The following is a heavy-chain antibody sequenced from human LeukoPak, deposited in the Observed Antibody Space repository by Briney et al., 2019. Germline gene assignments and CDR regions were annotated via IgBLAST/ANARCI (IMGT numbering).Heavy chain of an antibody. CDR2: IYYSGST. CDR3: ARGIFSTSAGNYYMDV. Sequence: SETLSLTCTVSGGSISSSSYYWGWIRQPPGKGLEWIGSIYYSGSTYYNPSLKSRVTISVDRSKNQFSLKLSSVTAADTAVYYCARGIFSTSAGNYYMDVWGKGTTVTVSS. V-gene: IGHV4-39*07. D-gene: IGHD2-2*01. CDR1: GGSISSSSYY. J-gene: IGHJ6*03.